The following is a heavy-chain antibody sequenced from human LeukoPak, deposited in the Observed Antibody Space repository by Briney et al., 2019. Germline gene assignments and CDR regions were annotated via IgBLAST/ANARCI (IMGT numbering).Heavy chain of an antibody. CDR3: ARGRIAVAGTKNCFDY. D-gene: IGHD6-19*01. Sequence: NPSETLSLTCTVSGGSISSYYWSWIRQPPGKGLEWIGDIYYSGSTNYNPSLKSRVTISVDTSKNQFSLKLSSVTAADTAVYYCARGRIAVAGTKNCFDYWGQGTLVTVSS. CDR2: IYYSGST. CDR1: GGSISSYY. V-gene: IGHV4-59*01. J-gene: IGHJ4*02.